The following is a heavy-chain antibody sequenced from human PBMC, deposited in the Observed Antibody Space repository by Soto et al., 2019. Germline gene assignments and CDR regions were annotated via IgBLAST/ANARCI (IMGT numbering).Heavy chain of an antibody. D-gene: IGHD3-10*01. CDR3: AKGRGGSGSLTPRVDF. CDR1: GFTFNNYA. V-gene: IGHV3-23*01. J-gene: IGHJ4*02. Sequence: EVQLLESGGGLVQPGGSLRLSCAASGFTFNNYAMTWVRQAPGTGLEWVSAISGGGDTTSYADSVKGRFTVSRDGSKNTLYLQMSNLRAEDTALYYCAKGRGGSGSLTPRVDFWGQGTLVTVSS. CDR2: ISGGGDTT.